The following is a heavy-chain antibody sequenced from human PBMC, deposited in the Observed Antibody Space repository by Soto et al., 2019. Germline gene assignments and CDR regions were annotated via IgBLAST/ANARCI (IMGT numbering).Heavy chain of an antibody. Sequence: SETLSLTCTVSGGSISSGGYYWSWIRQHPGKGLEWIGYIYYNGSTYYNPSLKSRVTISVDTSKNQFSLKLSSVTTADTAVYYCATGLPEYSGYDYWFDPWGQGTLVTVSS. CDR1: GGSISSGGYY. D-gene: IGHD5-12*01. CDR2: IYYNGST. CDR3: ATGLPEYSGYDYWFDP. V-gene: IGHV4-31*03. J-gene: IGHJ5*02.